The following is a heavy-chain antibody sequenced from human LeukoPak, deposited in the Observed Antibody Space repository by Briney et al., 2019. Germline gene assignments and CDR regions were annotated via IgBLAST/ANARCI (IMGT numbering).Heavy chain of an antibody. CDR1: GYTFTSYG. Sequence: ASLKASCKASGYTFTSYGISWVRQAPGQGLEWMGWISAYNGNTNYAQKFQDRVTMTTDTPTSTAYMELRSLRSDDTAVYYCARDFVDTVMVVDYWGQGTLVTVSS. D-gene: IGHD5-18*01. V-gene: IGHV1-18*01. CDR3: ARDFVDTVMVVDY. CDR2: ISAYNGNT. J-gene: IGHJ4*02.